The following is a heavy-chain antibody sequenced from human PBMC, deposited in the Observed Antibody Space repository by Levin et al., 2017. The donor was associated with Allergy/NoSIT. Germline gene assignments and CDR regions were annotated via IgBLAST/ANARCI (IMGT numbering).Heavy chain of an antibody. Sequence: SQTLSLTCAISGDRVSRNSAAWNWIRQSPSRGLEWLGRTYYRSKWFYDYAVSVKSRITINPDTSKNQFSLQLNSVSPEDTAVYYCARDFVPPPDIWLTGYYYYGLDVWGQGTTVTVSS. CDR3: ARDFVPPPDIWLTGYYYYGLDV. CDR2: TYYRSKWFY. CDR1: GDRVSRNSAA. D-gene: IGHD7-27*01. J-gene: IGHJ6*02. V-gene: IGHV6-1*01.